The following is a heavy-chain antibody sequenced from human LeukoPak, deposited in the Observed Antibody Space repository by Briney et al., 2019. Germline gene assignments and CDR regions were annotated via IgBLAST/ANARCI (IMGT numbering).Heavy chain of an antibody. V-gene: IGHV3-48*03. D-gene: IGHD6-25*01. J-gene: IGHJ6*04. CDR2: ISASGTLT. CDR3: ARHGTPIYSNGWVYMDV. Sequence: GGSLRLSCAASGFSFSSYEMNWVRQAPGKGLEWISYISASGTLTHYADSVEGRFTISRDNAKNSLYLQMSNLRGEDTALYSCARHGTPIYSNGWVYMDVWGKGTTVTISS. CDR1: GFSFSSYE.